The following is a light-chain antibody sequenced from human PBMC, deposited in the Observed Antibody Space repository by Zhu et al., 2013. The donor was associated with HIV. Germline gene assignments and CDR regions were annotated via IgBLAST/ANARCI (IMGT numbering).Light chain of an antibody. CDR3: QQYNSAPLT. V-gene: IGKV3-15*01. Sequence: EIVMTQSPATLSVSPGERATLSCRASQSVSSNLAWYQQKPGQAPRLLIYGASTRATGIPARFSGSGSGTGFTLTISNFQPDDVAVYFCQQYNSAPLTFGGGTNVEI. J-gene: IGKJ4*01. CDR2: GAS. CDR1: QSVSSN.